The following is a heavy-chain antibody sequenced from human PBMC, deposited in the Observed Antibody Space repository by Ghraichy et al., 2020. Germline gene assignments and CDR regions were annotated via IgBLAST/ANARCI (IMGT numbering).Heavy chain of an antibody. CDR1: GFTFRSYA. V-gene: IGHV3-30*04. CDR3: ARDSDQGAADYYLDY. CDR2: ISYDGKNK. Sequence: GGSLKLSCAASGFTFRSYAMHWVRQAPGKGLEWLAVISYDGKNKYHADPVKGRFTISRDNSKNTLYLQMNSLRPEDTAVYFCARDSDQGAADYYLDYWGPGTLVTVSS. J-gene: IGHJ4*02. D-gene: IGHD6-13*01.